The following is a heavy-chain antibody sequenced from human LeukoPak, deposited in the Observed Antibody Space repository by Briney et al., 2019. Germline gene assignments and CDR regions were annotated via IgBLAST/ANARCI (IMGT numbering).Heavy chain of an antibody. V-gene: IGHV4-38-2*02. CDR3: ARVVGATSIDY. CDR1: GSSISSDYY. Sequence: SETLSLTCSVSGSSISSDYYWGWVRQPPGKGLEWIGSIKHRGRSYYNPSLKSRVTISVDTSKNQFSLQLSSVTAADAAVYYCARVVGATSIDYWGQGILVTVSS. CDR2: IKHRGRS. D-gene: IGHD2-15*01. J-gene: IGHJ4*02.